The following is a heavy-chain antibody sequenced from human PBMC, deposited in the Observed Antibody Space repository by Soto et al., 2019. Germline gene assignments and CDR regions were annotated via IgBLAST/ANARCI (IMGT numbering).Heavy chain of an antibody. V-gene: IGHV1-69*13. CDR3: ARGVHYDSSGYYYFY. D-gene: IGHD3-22*01. Sequence: SVKVSCKASGGTFSSYAISWVRQAPGQGLEWMGGIIPIFGTANYAQKFQGRVTITADESTNTAYMELRSLRSQDTAVYYCARGVHYDSSGYYYFYWGQGTLVTVSA. J-gene: IGHJ4*02. CDR1: GGTFSSYA. CDR2: IIPIFGTA.